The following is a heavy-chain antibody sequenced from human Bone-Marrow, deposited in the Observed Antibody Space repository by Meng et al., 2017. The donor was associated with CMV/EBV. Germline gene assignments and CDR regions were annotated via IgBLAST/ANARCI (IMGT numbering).Heavy chain of an antibody. CDR3: ARMIGYDILTGYRASDY. CDR1: GYSFTSYW. J-gene: IGHJ4*02. D-gene: IGHD3-9*01. CDR2: IYPGDSDT. Sequence: GELLKNAGKGSGYSFTSYWIGWVRQMPGKGLEWMGIIYPGDSDTRYSPSFQGQVTISADKSISTAYLQWSSLKASDTAMYYCARMIGYDILTGYRASDYWGQGTLVTVSS. V-gene: IGHV5-51*01.